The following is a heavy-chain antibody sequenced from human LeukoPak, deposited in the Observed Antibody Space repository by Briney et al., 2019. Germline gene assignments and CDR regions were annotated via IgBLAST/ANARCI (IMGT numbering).Heavy chain of an antibody. CDR3: ARRGYYDLGPDSSFDY. V-gene: IGHV4-34*01. J-gene: IGHJ4*02. D-gene: IGHD3-3*01. Sequence: SETLSLTCAVYGGSFSGYYWSWIRQPPGKGLEWIGEINHSGSTNYNPSLKSRVTISVDTSKNQFSLKLSSVTAADTAVYYCARRGYYDLGPDSSFDYWGQGTLVTVSS. CDR1: GGSFSGYY. CDR2: INHSGST.